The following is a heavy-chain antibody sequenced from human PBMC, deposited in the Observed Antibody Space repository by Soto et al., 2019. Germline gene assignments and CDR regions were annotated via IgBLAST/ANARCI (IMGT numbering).Heavy chain of an antibody. J-gene: IGHJ6*02. CDR1: GGSISSYY. D-gene: IGHD6-19*01. CDR3: ARVSSGWYDGRYYYYYYGMDV. V-gene: IGHV4-59*01. Sequence: SETLSLTCTVSGGSISSYYWSWIRQPPGKGLEWIGYIYYSGSTNYNPSLKSRVTKPVDTSKNQFSLKLGSVTAADTAVYYCARVSSGWYDGRYYYYYYGMDVWGQGTTVTVSS. CDR2: IYYSGST.